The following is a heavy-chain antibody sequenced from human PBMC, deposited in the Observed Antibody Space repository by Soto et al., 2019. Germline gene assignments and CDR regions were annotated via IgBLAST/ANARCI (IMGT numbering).Heavy chain of an antibody. CDR2: ISYEGSNK. Sequence: QVQLVESGGGVVQPGRSLRLSCAAFGFTFDDYSMHWVRQAPGKGLEWVALISYEGSNKYYADSVKGRFTISRDNAKNTRFLEVNILMTEDTAVYYCARPHISSACNDGFDIWGQGAVVPVSS. J-gene: IGHJ3*02. V-gene: IGHV3-30-3*01. CDR1: GFTFDDYS. CDR3: ARPHISSACNDGFDI. D-gene: IGHD2-21*01.